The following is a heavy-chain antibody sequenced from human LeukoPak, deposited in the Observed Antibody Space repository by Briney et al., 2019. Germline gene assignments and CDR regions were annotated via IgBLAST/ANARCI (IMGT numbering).Heavy chain of an antibody. D-gene: IGHD2-21*01. Sequence: GGSLRLSCAASGSTFSNYVMNWVRQAPGKGLEWVSGISGNGGSTYYADSVKGRFTISRDNSKNTLYLQMNSLRAEDTAVYYCAKDQFVVVIATYFDYWGQGALVAVSS. J-gene: IGHJ4*02. CDR1: GSTFSNYV. CDR2: ISGNGGST. V-gene: IGHV3-23*01. CDR3: AKDQFVVVIATYFDY.